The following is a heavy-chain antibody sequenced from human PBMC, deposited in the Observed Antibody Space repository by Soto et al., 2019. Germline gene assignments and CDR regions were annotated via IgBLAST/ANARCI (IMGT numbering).Heavy chain of an antibody. Sequence: QITLKESGPTLVKPTQTLTLTCTFSAFSLSTGGVGVGWIRQPPGKALEWLALIYWDDDKRYSPSLRSRLTITKYTSKNKVVITRTNMDPVDTATYYCIQSRCGGDCLQSYASYYYYGMDVWGQGTTVTVSS. J-gene: IGHJ6*02. CDR2: IYWDDDK. CDR1: AFSLSTGGVG. D-gene: IGHD2-21*02. V-gene: IGHV2-5*02. CDR3: IQSRCGGDCLQSYASYYYYGMDV.